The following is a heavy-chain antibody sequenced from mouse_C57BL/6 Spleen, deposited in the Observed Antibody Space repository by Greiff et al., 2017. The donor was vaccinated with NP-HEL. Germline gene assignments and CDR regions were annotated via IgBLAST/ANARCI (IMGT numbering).Heavy chain of an antibody. J-gene: IGHJ2*01. CDR1: GFTFSSCT. CDR2: IRGCGGST. CDR3: ARGTGTRFDY. D-gene: IGHD4-1*01. Sequence: EVKLVESGGGLVKPGGSLKLSCAASGFTFSSCTMSWVLQTPERRLEWVATIRGCGGSTYYPDSVKGRFTISRDTAKNTLYLQMSSPRYEDAALYYCARGTGTRFDYWGQGTTLTVSA. V-gene: IGHV5-9*01.